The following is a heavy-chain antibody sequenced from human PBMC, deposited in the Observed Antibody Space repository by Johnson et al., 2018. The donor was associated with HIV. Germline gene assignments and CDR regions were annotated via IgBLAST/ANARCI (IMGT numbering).Heavy chain of an antibody. J-gene: IGHJ3*02. CDR2: ISWDGGSP. D-gene: IGHD3-10*01. CDR1: GFTFDDYA. CDR3: AKDRRGLGLSGAFDI. Sequence: GQLVESGGVVVQPGESLRLSCAASGFTFDDYAMHWVRQAPGTGLEWVSLISWDGGSPYYADSVQGRVTISRDNNKNSLYLQMNSLRAEDTALYYCAKDRRGLGLSGAFDICGQGTMVTVSS. V-gene: IGHV3-43D*03.